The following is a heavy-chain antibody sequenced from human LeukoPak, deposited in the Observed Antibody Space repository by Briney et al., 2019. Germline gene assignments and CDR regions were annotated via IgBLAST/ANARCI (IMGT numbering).Heavy chain of an antibody. CDR1: GFTFSNYV. V-gene: IGHV3-23*01. CDR2: ISGSGDST. CDR3: AKARIDLWLADY. Sequence: GGSLRLSCAASGFTFSNYVMNWVRQAPGKGLEWVSGISGSGDSTDYAHSVKGRFTISRDNSKNTLNLQMSSLRAEDTAVYYCAKARIDLWLADYRGQGTLVTVSS. D-gene: IGHD5-18*01. J-gene: IGHJ4*02.